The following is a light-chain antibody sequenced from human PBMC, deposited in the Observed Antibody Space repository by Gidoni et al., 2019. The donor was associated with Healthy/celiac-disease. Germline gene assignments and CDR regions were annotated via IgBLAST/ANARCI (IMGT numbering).Light chain of an antibody. CDR3: QQSYSTPRT. Sequence: DIQMTQSPSSLSASVGDRVTITCRASQSISSYLNWYQQKPGKAPKLLIYAASSLQSGVPSRFSGSGSVTDFTLTISSLQPEDFATYYSQQSYSTPRTFGQGTKLEIK. CDR2: AAS. V-gene: IGKV1-39*01. CDR1: QSISSY. J-gene: IGKJ2*01.